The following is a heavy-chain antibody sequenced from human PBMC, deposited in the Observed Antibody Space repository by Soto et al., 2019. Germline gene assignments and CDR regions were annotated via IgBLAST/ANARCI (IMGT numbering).Heavy chain of an antibody. V-gene: IGHV3-23*01. D-gene: IGHD3-10*01. CDR1: GFTFSSYA. J-gene: IGHJ4*02. CDR3: ARASGESYPGSRVFDS. CDR2: ISGSGGTT. Sequence: EVQLLESGGGLVQPGGSLRLSCVASGFTFSSYAMSWVRQAPGKGLEWVSGISGSGGTTECADSVKGRCTISRDNSKNTLYLQMNSLRAEDTAIYYCARASGESYPGSRVFDSWGQGTRVTVSS.